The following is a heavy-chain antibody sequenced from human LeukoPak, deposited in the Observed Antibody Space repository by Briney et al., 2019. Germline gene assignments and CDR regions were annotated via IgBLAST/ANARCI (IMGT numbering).Heavy chain of an antibody. CDR3: ARGGYSNANKFYYYGMDV. J-gene: IGHJ6*02. CDR1: GFTFSSYG. V-gene: IGHV3-48*04. Sequence: PGGSLRLSCAASGFTFSSYGMNWVRQAPGKGLEWVSYISSGSSTIYYADSVRGRFTISRDNAKNSLFLQMNSLRAEDTAVYYCARGGYSNANKFYYYGMDVWGQGTTVTV. CDR2: ISSGSSTI. D-gene: IGHD4-11*01.